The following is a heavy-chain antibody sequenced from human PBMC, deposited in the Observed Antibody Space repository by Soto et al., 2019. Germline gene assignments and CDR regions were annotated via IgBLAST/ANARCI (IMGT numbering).Heavy chain of an antibody. V-gene: IGHV3-53*01. CDR3: VRPLSSGRNFGKDV. Sequence: VHLVESGGGLIQPGGSLRLSCAASGLTVGDNYMSWVRQAPGMGLEWVSAIYYNGTTYYADSVKGRFTISRDTSKNTLSLQMDSLRVEDRAVYYCVRPLSSGRNFGKDVWGQGTTVTVSS. D-gene: IGHD3-10*01. CDR2: IYYNGTT. CDR1: GLTVGDNY. J-gene: IGHJ6*02.